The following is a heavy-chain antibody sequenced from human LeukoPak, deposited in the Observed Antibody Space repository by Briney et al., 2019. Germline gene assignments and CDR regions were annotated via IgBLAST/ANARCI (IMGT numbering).Heavy chain of an antibody. J-gene: IGHJ4*02. Sequence: GGSLRLSCAASGFTFSGSAMHWVRQASGKGLEWVGRIRSKANSYATAYAASVKGRFTISRDDSKNTAYLQMNSLKTEDTAVYYCTMWAVAGSFDYWGQGTLVTVSS. CDR1: GFTFSGSA. CDR3: TMWAVAGSFDY. CDR2: IRSKANSYAT. V-gene: IGHV3-73*01. D-gene: IGHD6-19*01.